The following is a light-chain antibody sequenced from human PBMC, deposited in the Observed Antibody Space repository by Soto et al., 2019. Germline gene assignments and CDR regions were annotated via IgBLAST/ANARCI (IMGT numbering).Light chain of an antibody. J-gene: IGKJ1*01. CDR1: QSVSTNN. Sequence: IVLTQSPGTLSSSPGERATLACSASQSVSTNNLAWYQQRPGQAPRLLIYGTSNRATGIPDRFSGSGSATDFTLTISRLEPEDFAVYYCHQYGDSPQTFGQGTKVDIK. CDR2: GTS. CDR3: HQYGDSPQT. V-gene: IGKV3-20*01.